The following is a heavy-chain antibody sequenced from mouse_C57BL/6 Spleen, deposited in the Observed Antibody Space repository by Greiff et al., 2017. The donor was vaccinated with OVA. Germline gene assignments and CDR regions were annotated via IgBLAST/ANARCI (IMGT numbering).Heavy chain of an antibody. V-gene: IGHV1-62-2*01. CDR3: ARNELEYGGFAY. D-gene: IGHD5-1*01. CDR2: FYPGSGSI. CDR1: GYTFTEYT. J-gene: IGHJ3*01. Sequence: QVQLKESGAELVKPGASVKLSCKASGYTFTEYTIHWVKQRSGQGLEWIGWFYPGSGSIKYNEKFKDKATLTADKSSSTVYMELSRLPSEDSAVDFCARNELEYGGFAYWGQGTLVTVSA.